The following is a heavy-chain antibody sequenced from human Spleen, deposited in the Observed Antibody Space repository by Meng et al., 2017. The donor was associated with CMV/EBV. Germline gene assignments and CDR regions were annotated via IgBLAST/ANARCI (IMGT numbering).Heavy chain of an antibody. V-gene: IGHV1-8*01. CDR1: GYTFTSYD. J-gene: IGHJ5*02. Sequence: IQLEQSGDVVKKPGASVKLSSQDAGYTFTSYDINWVRQATGQGLEWMGWMNPNSGNTGYAQKFQGRVTMTRNTSISTAYLELSSLSSDEPTVHFFARRGYSYGYDGGWFDPWGQGTLFTVSS. CDR3: ARRGYSYGYDGGWFDP. D-gene: IGHD5-18*01. CDR2: MNPNSGNT.